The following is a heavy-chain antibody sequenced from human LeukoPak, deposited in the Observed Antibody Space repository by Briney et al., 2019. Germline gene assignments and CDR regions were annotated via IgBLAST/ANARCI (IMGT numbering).Heavy chain of an antibody. CDR1: GFTFSSHG. Sequence: GGSLRLSCAASGFTFSSHGMNWVRQAPGKGLEWVSGISPSGGITYYTDSVKGRFTISRDNSKNTVSLQMNSLRGEDTAVYYCAKDDPIPDYWGQGTLVTVSS. V-gene: IGHV3-23*01. J-gene: IGHJ4*02. CDR3: AKDDPIPDY. CDR2: ISPSGGIT.